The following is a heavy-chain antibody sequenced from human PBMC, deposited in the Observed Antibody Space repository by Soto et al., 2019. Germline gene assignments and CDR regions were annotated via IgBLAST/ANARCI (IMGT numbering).Heavy chain of an antibody. CDR2: IWYDGSNK. CDR3: ARDFSGTTSPGY. J-gene: IGHJ4*02. Sequence: PGWSLRLSCAASGFTFSSYGMHWVRQAPGKGLEWVAVIWYDGSNKYYADSVKGRFTISRDNSKNTLYLQMNSLRAEDTAVYYCARDFSGTTSPGYWGQGTLVTVSS. CDR1: GFTFSSYG. V-gene: IGHV3-33*01. D-gene: IGHD1-1*01.